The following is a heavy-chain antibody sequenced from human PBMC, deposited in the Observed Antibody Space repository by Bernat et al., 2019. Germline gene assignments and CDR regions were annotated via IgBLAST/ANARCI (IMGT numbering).Heavy chain of an antibody. CDR1: GFTFTSSA. CDR3: AAYDFWSGYSHFDY. Sequence: QMQLVQSGPEVKKPGTSVKVSCKASGFTFTSSAVQWVRQAHGQRLEWIGWIVVGSGNTNYAQKFQERVTITRDMSTSTAYMELSSLRSEDTAVYYCAAYDFWSGYSHFDYWGQGTLVTVSS. CDR2: IVVGSGNT. V-gene: IGHV1-58*01. D-gene: IGHD3-3*01. J-gene: IGHJ4*02.